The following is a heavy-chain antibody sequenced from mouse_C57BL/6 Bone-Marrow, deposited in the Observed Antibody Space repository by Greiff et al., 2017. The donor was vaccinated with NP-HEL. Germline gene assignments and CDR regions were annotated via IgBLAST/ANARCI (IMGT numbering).Heavy chain of an antibody. CDR1: GYTFTSYW. V-gene: IGHV1-69*01. CDR2: IDPSDSYT. Sequence: QVQLQQPGAELVMPGASVKLSCKASGYTFTSYWMHWVKQRPGQGLEWIGEIDPSDSYTNYNQKFKGKSTLTVDKSSSTAYMQLSSLTSEDSAVYYCARGGYYGFAWFAHWGQGTLVTVSA. J-gene: IGHJ3*01. D-gene: IGHD1-1*01. CDR3: ARGGYYGFAWFAH.